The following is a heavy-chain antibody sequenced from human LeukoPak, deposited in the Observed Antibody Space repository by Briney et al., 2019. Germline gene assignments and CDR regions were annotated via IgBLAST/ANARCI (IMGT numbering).Heavy chain of an antibody. CDR1: GYTLTELS. V-gene: IGHV1-24*01. CDR3: ATVGIAAAGTARGINYYYYMDV. J-gene: IGHJ6*03. Sequence: GASVKVSCKASGYTLTELSMHWVRQAPGKGLEWMGGFDPEDGETIYAQKFQGRVTMTEDTSTDTAYMELSSLRSEDTAVYYCATVGIAAAGTARGINYYYYMDVWGKGTTVTVSS. CDR2: FDPEDGET. D-gene: IGHD6-13*01.